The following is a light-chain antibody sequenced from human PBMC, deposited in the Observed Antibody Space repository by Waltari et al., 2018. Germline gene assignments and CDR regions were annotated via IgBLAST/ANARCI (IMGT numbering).Light chain of an antibody. Sequence: QSLLHRDEKTYLYWYLKRPGQSPQLLISEVSSRFSGVPDRFSGSGSGTDFTLKISRVEAEDVGLYYCMQGVHLPLTFGGGTKVEIQ. V-gene: IGKV2-29*03. J-gene: IGKJ4*01. CDR1: QSLLHRDEKTY. CDR3: MQGVHLPLT. CDR2: EVS.